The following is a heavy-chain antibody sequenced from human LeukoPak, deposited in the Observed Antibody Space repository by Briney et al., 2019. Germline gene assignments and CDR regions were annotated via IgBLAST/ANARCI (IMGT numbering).Heavy chain of an antibody. V-gene: IGHV4-39*01. CDR3: ARMSGAINDAFDI. CDR2: IYYSGST. D-gene: IGHD3-10*01. Sequence: SETLSLTCTVSGGSISSSSYYWGWIRQPPGKGLEWFGSIYYSGSTYYNPSLKSRVTISVDTSKNQFSLKLSAVTAADTAVYYCARMSGAINDAFDIWGQGTMVTVSS. J-gene: IGHJ3*02. CDR1: GGSISSSSYY.